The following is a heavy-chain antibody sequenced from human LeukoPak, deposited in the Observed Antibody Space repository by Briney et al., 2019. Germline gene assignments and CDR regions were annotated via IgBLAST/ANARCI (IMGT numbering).Heavy chain of an antibody. Sequence: SATLSLTCTVSGGPISSSSYYWGWIRQPPGKGLEWIGSIYYSGSTYYNPSLKSRVTISVDTSKNQFSLSLRSMTAADTAVYYCARTEPSGTTSHWGQGTLVTVSS. CDR3: ARTEPSGTTSH. V-gene: IGHV4-39*07. CDR1: GGPISSSSYY. D-gene: IGHD1-1*01. CDR2: IYYSGST. J-gene: IGHJ4*02.